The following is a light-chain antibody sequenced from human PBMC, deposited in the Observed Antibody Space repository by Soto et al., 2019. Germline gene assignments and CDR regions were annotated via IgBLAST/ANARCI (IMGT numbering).Light chain of an antibody. CDR1: SGSVSTSYY. CDR3: VLYMGGGISG. CDR2: STN. V-gene: IGLV8-61*01. Sequence: QAVVTQEPSFSVSPGGTVTLTCGLSSGSVSTSYYPSWYQQTPGQAPRTLMYSTNTRSSGVPDRFSGSIRGNKAALTITGAQADDESDYYCVLYMGGGISGFGGGTQLTVL. J-gene: IGLJ7*01.